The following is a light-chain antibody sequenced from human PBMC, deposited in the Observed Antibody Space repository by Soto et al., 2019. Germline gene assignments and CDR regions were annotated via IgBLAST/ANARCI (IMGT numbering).Light chain of an antibody. Sequence: QSVLTQPPSVSAAPGQKVTISCSGSSSNIGSNSVNWYQQLPGTAPKLLIYSSNQRPSGVPDRFSGSKSGTSASLAISGLQSEDEADYYCAARDDTLNGAVFGGGTKLTVL. J-gene: IGLJ3*02. CDR2: SSN. V-gene: IGLV1-44*01. CDR3: AARDDTLNGAV. CDR1: SSNIGSNS.